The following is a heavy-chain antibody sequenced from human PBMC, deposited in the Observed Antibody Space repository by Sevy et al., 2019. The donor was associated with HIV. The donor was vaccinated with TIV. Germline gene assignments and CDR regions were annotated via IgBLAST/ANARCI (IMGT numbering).Heavy chain of an antibody. D-gene: IGHD3-22*01. CDR2: IIPIFGTA. CDR1: GGTFSSYA. Sequence: ASVKVSCKASGGTFSSYAISWVRQAPGQGLEWMGGIIPIFGTANYAQKFQGRVTITADESTSTAYMELSSLRSEETAVYYCARDPTTYYYDSSGSKLGYNWFDPWGQGTLVTVSS. CDR3: ARDPTTYYYDSSGSKLGYNWFDP. V-gene: IGHV1-69*13. J-gene: IGHJ5*02.